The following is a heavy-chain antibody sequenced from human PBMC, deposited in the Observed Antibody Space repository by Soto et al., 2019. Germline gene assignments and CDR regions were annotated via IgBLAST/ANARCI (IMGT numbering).Heavy chain of an antibody. D-gene: IGHD3-9*01. J-gene: IGHJ6*03. V-gene: IGHV4-34*01. CDR3: ARDRYDIVSGYSNYYYSYIDV. Sequence: SETLSLTCAVYGGSFSGYYWSWIRQPPGKGLEWIGEINQSGSTNYNPSLKSRVTISIGTSKNQFSLKLSSVSAADTAVYYCARDRYDIVSGYSNYYYSYIDVWGQGTTVTVSS. CDR2: INQSGST. CDR1: GGSFSGYY.